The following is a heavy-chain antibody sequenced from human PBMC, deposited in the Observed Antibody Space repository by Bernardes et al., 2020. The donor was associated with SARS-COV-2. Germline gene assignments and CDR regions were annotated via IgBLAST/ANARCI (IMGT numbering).Heavy chain of an antibody. Sequence: GGSLRLSCAASGFTFSSYNMNWVRQAPGKGLEWVSYISGSGSYIYYADSVKGRFTISRDNANNSLFLEMNSLRAEDTAVYYCARDYRYGDDYFDYWGQGTLVTVSS. CDR2: ISGSGSYI. CDR1: GFTFSSYN. J-gene: IGHJ4*02. CDR3: ARDYRYGDDYFDY. D-gene: IGHD4-17*01. V-gene: IGHV3-21*01.